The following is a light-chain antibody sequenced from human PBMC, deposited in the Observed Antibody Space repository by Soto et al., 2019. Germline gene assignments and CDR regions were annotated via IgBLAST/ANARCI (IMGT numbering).Light chain of an antibody. CDR1: SSDVGGYNY. J-gene: IGLJ1*01. CDR2: DVS. CDR3: CSYAGRYTYV. Sequence: ALTQPRSVSGSSGQSVTISCSGTSSDVGGYNYVSWYQQYAGKAPKLMIYDVSKRPSGVPDRFSGSKSGNTASLTITGLQAEDEADYYCCSYAGRYTYVFGTGTKVTVL. V-gene: IGLV2-11*01.